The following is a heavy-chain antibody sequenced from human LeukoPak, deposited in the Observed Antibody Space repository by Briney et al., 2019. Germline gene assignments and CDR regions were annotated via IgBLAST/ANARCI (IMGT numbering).Heavy chain of an antibody. CDR3: ARVLRDYCSGGSCYQLNY. J-gene: IGHJ4*02. Sequence: ASVKVSCKASGYTFTSYTMHWVRQAPGQSLEWMGWINAGNGHTKYSQKFQGRVTITRDTSASTAYMELSSLRSDDTAVYYCARVLRDYCSGGSCYQLNYWGQGTLVTVSS. CDR2: INAGNGHT. CDR1: GYTFTSYT. V-gene: IGHV1-3*01. D-gene: IGHD2-15*01.